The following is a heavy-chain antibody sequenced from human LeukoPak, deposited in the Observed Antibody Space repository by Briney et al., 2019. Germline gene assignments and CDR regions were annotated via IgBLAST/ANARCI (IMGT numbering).Heavy chain of an antibody. V-gene: IGHV4-34*01. CDR3: TSQTVARWFEP. CDR1: GGSFSGYY. J-gene: IGHJ5*02. Sequence: SETLSLTCAVYGGSFSGYYWSWIRQPPPKGLEWIGEINHSGSTNYNPSLKSRVTVSVDTSKNQFSLKLSSVTAADTAVYYCTSQTVARWFEPWGQGTLVTVSS. D-gene: IGHD1-14*01. CDR2: INHSGST.